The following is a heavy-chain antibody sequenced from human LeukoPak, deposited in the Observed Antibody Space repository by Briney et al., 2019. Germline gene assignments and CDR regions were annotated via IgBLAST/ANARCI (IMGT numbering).Heavy chain of an antibody. V-gene: IGHV4-39*07. CDR1: GGSISSSSYY. CDR2: IYYSGST. CDR3: ARGGPPDY. D-gene: IGHD5-12*01. J-gene: IGHJ4*02. Sequence: SETLSLTCTVSGGSISSSSYYWGWIRQPPGKGLEWIGSIYYSGSTYYNPSLKSRVTISVDTSKNQFSLKLSSVTAADTAVYYCARGGPPDYWGQGTLVTVSS.